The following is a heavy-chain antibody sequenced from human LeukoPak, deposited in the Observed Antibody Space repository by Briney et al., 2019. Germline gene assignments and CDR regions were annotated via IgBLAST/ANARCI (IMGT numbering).Heavy chain of an antibody. CDR2: ISNNGGYT. CDR1: GFTFSSSA. J-gene: IGHJ4*02. V-gene: IGHV3-23*01. D-gene: IGHD1-20*01. CDR3: AKGSRSIPVGNLCDY. Sequence: GGSLRLSCAASGFTFSSSAMSWVRQAPGKGLEWVSAISNNGGYTYYADSVQGRFTISRDNSKSTLCLQMNSLRAEDTAVYYCAKGSRSIPVGNLCDYWGQGTLVTVSS.